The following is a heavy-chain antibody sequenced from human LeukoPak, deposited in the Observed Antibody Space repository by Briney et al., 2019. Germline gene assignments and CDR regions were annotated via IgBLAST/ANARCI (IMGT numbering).Heavy chain of an antibody. CDR2: ISGSGDST. J-gene: IGHJ4*02. Sequence: GGSLRLSCAASGFTFSSYAMNWVRQAPGKGLEWVSSISGSGDSTYYADSVEGRFTISRDNSKNSLYLQMNSLRAEDTAVYYCAKDMFGGNSAVDCWGQGTLVTVSS. V-gene: IGHV3-23*01. CDR3: AKDMFGGNSAVDC. CDR1: GFTFSSYA. D-gene: IGHD4-23*01.